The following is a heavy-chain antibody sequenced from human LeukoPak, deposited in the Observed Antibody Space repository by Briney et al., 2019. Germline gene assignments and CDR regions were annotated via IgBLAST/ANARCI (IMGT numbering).Heavy chain of an antibody. CDR2: INHSGST. D-gene: IGHD6-6*01. J-gene: IGHJ4*02. CDR3: ARHRAYSSSSPFDY. CDR1: GGSFSGYY. Sequence: PSETLSLTCAVFGGSFSGYYWSWIRQPPGKGLEWIGEINHSGSTNYNPSLKSRVTISGDMSKNQFSLKLSSVTAADTAVYYCARHRAYSSSSPFDYWGQGTLVTVSS. V-gene: IGHV4-34*01.